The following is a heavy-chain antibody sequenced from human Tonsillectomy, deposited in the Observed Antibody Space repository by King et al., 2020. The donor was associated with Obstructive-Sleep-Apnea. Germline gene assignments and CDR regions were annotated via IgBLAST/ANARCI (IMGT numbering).Heavy chain of an antibody. D-gene: IGHD2-2*01. CDR1: GFTFSSYW. Sequence: VQLVESGGGLVQPGGSLRLSCAASGFTFSSYWISWVRQAPGKGREGVANIKQDGSEKYYVDSVKGRFTISRDNAKNSLYLQMNSLRAEDTAVYYCARDHCSSTSCYVFDAFDIWGQGTMVTVSS. CDR2: IKQDGSEK. CDR3: ARDHCSSTSCYVFDAFDI. V-gene: IGHV3-7*03. J-gene: IGHJ3*02.